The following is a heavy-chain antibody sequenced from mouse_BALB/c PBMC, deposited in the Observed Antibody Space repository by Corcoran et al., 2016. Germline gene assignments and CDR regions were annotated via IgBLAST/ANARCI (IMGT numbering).Heavy chain of an antibody. CDR3: ARNWDWVFGV. Sequence: QVQLQQSGAELMKPGASVKISYKATGFTFPSYWVEWVEQRPGHGLEWIGEIFPRSGSTNYNENFKGKATFTADTSSNTAYMQLSSLTSEDSAVYYCARNWDWVFGVWGAGTTVTVSS. V-gene: IGHV1-9*01. D-gene: IGHD4-1*01. CDR2: IFPRSGST. J-gene: IGHJ1*01. CDR1: GFTFPSYW.